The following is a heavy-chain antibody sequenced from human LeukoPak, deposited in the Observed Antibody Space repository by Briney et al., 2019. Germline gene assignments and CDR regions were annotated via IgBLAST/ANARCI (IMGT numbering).Heavy chain of an antibody. CDR1: GGSISSYY. D-gene: IGHD6-13*01. J-gene: IGHJ4*02. CDR2: IYYSGST. Sequence: SETLSLTCTVSGGSISSYYWSWIRQPPGKGLGWIGYIYYSGSTNYNPSLKSRVTISVDTSKNQFSLKLSSVTAADTAVYYCARDGGNEDSSWFDYWGQGTLVTVSS. V-gene: IGHV4-59*01. CDR3: ARDGGNEDSSWFDY.